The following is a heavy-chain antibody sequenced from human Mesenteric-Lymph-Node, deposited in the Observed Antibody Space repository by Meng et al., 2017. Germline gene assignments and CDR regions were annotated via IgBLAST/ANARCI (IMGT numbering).Heavy chain of an antibody. Sequence: QVQLVQSGAEGKKPGAPVRVSCKASGYTFTSYYIYWVRQAPGQGLEWMGMMDSGGGYTSYAQKFRGRVTMTRDTSTNTVYMELSSLRFEDTAVFYCVRSLDTSGHAYFDYWGQGTLVTVSS. CDR3: VRSLDTSGHAYFDY. V-gene: IGHV1-46*01. CDR1: GYTFTSYY. CDR2: MDSGGGYT. D-gene: IGHD3-22*01. J-gene: IGHJ4*02.